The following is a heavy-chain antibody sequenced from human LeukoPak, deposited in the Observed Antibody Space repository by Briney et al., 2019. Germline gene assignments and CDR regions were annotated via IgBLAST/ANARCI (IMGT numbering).Heavy chain of an antibody. V-gene: IGHV4-59*08. J-gene: IGHJ4*02. CDR3: ARLGFCRGDNCLDDY. D-gene: IGHD2-15*01. CDR2: IYYTGGT. CDR1: GASISRHY. Sequence: PSETLSLTCTVSGASISRHYWSWIRQPPGKGLEYVGYIYYTGGTNYNPSLKSRVTISLDTSKNQFSLKLSSVTATDTAVYYCARLGFCRGDNCLDDYWGQGTLVTVSS.